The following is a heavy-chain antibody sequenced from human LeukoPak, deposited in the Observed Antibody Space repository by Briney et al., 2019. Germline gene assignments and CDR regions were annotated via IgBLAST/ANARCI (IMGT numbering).Heavy chain of an antibody. D-gene: IGHD3-10*01. Sequence: SGGSLRLSCAASGFTFSSYGMHWVRQAPGKGLEWVAFIRYDGSNKYYADSVKGRFTISRDNSKNTLYLQMNSLRAEDTAVYYCARGQLWFGELFILFDYWGQGTLVTVSS. CDR2: IRYDGSNK. V-gene: IGHV3-30*02. CDR3: ARGQLWFGELFILFDY. CDR1: GFTFSSYG. J-gene: IGHJ4*02.